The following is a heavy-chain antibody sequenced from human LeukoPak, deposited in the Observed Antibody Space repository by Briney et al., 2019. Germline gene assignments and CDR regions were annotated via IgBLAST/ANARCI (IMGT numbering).Heavy chain of an antibody. J-gene: IGHJ4*02. CDR1: GSTFSSYG. D-gene: IGHD1-1*01. Sequence: GGSLRLSCAASGSTFSSYGMSWVRQAPGKGLEWVSAISGSGGSTYYADSVKGRFTISRDNSKNTLYLQMNSLRAEDTAVYYCAKGPSGTVDYWGQGTLVTVSS. CDR3: AKGPSGTVDY. V-gene: IGHV3-23*01. CDR2: ISGSGGST.